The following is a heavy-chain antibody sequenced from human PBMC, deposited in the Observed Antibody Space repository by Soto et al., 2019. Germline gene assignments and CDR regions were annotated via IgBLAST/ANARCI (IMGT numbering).Heavy chain of an antibody. Sequence: QVQLVESGGDLVKRGGSLRLSCAASGYTFSDYYMSWIRQAPGKGLEWISYIDTSSTKIYYADSVKGRFTISRDNAKNSLYLEMNSLRDEDTAVYYCASHYDMWSGYLSPVDYWVQGTLVTVSS. CDR2: IDTSSTKI. V-gene: IGHV3-11*01. D-gene: IGHD3-3*01. J-gene: IGHJ4*02. CDR1: GYTFSDYY. CDR3: ASHYDMWSGYLSPVDY.